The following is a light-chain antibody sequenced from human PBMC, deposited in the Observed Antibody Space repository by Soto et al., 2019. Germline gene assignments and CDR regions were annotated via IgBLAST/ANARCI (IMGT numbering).Light chain of an antibody. CDR1: QSVRNNY. J-gene: IGKJ1*01. Sequence: EIVLTQSPGTLSLSPGERATLSCRASQSVRNNYLAWYQQRPGQAPRLLIYAASSRATGIPDRFSVSGSGTDFTITISRLEPEDFAVYYCQQYGSSPRTFGQGTKVEIK. CDR3: QQYGSSPRT. CDR2: AAS. V-gene: IGKV3-20*01.